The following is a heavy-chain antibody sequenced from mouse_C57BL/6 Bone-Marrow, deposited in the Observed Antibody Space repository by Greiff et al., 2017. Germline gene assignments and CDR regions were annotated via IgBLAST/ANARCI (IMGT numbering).Heavy chain of an antibody. Sequence: DVKLVESGGGLVQPGESLKLSCESNEYELPSHDMSWVRKTPEKRLELVAAINSDGGSTYYPDTMERRFIISRDNTKKTLYLHRSSLESEDTALYYCARHEHDSFAYWGQGTLVTVSA. CDR1: EYELPSHD. CDR2: INSDGGST. CDR3: ARHEHDSFAY. V-gene: IGHV5-2*01. J-gene: IGHJ3*01. D-gene: IGHD2-4*01.